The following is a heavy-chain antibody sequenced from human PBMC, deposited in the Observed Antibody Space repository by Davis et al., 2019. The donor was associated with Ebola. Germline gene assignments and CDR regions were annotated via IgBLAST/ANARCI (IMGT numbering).Heavy chain of an antibody. Sequence: GESLKISCAASGFTFDDYAMHWARQAPGKGLKWVSLISGDGGSTYYADSVKGRFTISRDNSKNSLYLQMNSLRTEDTALYYCAKGLRKYYYYGMDVWGQGTTVTVSS. D-gene: IGHD2-8*01. V-gene: IGHV3-43*02. CDR1: GFTFDDYA. CDR3: AKGLRKYYYYGMDV. CDR2: ISGDGGST. J-gene: IGHJ6*02.